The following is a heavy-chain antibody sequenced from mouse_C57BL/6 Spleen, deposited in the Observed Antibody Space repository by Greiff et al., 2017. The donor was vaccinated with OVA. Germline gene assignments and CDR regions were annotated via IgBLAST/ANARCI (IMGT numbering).Heavy chain of an antibody. V-gene: IGHV1-55*01. CDR2: IYPGSGST. CDR3: AREEIYYGNPFDY. Sequence: QVQLKESGAELVKPGASVKMSCKASGYTFTSYWITWVKQRPGQGLEWIGDIYPGSGSTNYNEKFKSKATLTVDTSSSTAYMQLSSLTSEDSAVYYCAREEIYYGNPFDYWGQGTTLTVSS. D-gene: IGHD2-1*01. J-gene: IGHJ2*01. CDR1: GYTFTSYW.